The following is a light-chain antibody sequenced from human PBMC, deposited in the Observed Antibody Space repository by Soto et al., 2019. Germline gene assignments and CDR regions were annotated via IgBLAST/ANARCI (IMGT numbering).Light chain of an antibody. CDR1: QSVSSSY. CDR2: GAS. J-gene: IGKJ2*01. CDR3: QQYGSSPRYT. V-gene: IGKV3-20*01. Sequence: EIVLTQSPGTLSLSPGERATLSCMASQSVSSSYLAWYQQKPGQSPRLLIYGASSRATGIPDRFRGSGSGTDFTLTISRLEPEDFAVYYCQQYGSSPRYTVGQGTKLEIK.